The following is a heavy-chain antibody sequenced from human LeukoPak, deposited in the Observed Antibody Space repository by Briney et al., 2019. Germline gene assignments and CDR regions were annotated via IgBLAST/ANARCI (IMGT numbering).Heavy chain of an antibody. V-gene: IGHV3-23*01. J-gene: IGHJ4*02. CDR1: GFTFSSYS. CDR2: ISGSGGST. D-gene: IGHD3-22*01. Sequence: GGSLRLSCAASGFTFSSYSMNWVRQAPGKGLEWVSAISGSGGSTYYADSVKGRFTISRDNSKNTLYLQMNSLRAEDTAVYYCAKDYYYDSSGYCNYWGQGTLVTVSS. CDR3: AKDYYYDSSGYCNY.